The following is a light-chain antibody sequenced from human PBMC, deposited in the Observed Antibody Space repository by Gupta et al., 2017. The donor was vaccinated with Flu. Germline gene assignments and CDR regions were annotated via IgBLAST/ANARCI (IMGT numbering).Light chain of an antibody. CDR2: WAS. CDR3: QQDVGTPFS. J-gene: IGKJ3*01. V-gene: IGKV4-1*01. Sequence: DIVVTQSPTSLVVSLGETAAISCRATHSRTYGYDNKNYLAWYQWKGGQPPRLLICWASTRKSAVPDSLSGSGSGRDFTLTIINLLAEDVAVYYCQQDVGTPFSFGPGTKVD. CDR1: HSRTYGYDNKNY.